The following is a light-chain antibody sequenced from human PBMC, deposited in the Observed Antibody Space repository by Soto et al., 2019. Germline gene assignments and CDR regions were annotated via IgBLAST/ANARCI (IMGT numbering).Light chain of an antibody. V-gene: IGKV1-5*01. CDR3: QQYYSYTIT. Sequence: DIQMPQSPSTLSASVGDRVSITCRASQSISTWLAWFQQKPGKAPKLLIYDASNLAGGDPSRFSGSGSGTEFTLTISSLQPDDFATYYCQQYYSYTITFGQGTRLEI. J-gene: IGKJ5*01. CDR1: QSISTW. CDR2: DAS.